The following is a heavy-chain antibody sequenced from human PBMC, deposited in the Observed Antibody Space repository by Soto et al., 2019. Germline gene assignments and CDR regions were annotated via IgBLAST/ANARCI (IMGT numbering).Heavy chain of an antibody. D-gene: IGHD6-19*01. CDR3: TTDPNGWRDFDY. V-gene: IGHV3-15*07. CDR1: GFTFSNAW. J-gene: IGHJ4*02. Sequence: EVQLVESGGGLVKPGGSLRLSCAASGFTFSNAWMNWVRQAPGKGLEWVGRIKSKAGGGTTDYAAPVKGRLSISRDDSRNTVYLQMNSLKTEDTAVYYCTTDPNGWRDFDYWGQGTLVTVSS. CDR2: IKSKAGGGTT.